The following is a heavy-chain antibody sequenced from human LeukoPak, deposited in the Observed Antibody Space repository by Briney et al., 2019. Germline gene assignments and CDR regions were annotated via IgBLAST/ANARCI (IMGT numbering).Heavy chain of an antibody. Sequence: RGSLRLSCAASGFTFSGYEMNWVRQAPGKGLEWVSYISSSGGIIYYADSVKGRFTISRDNAKNSLYLQMNSLRAEDTAVYYCARGDYSSGWYGSAEYFQHWGQGTLLTVSS. V-gene: IGHV3-48*03. J-gene: IGHJ1*01. D-gene: IGHD6-19*01. CDR2: ISSSGGII. CDR3: ARGDYSSGWYGSAEYFQH. CDR1: GFTFSGYE.